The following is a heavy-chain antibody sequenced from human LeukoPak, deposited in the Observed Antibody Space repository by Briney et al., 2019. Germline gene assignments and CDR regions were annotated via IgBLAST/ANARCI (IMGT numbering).Heavy chain of an antibody. CDR3: ATVRGNYYDSSGYYYGPHFDY. J-gene: IGHJ4*02. CDR1: GYTLTELS. V-gene: IGHV1-24*01. D-gene: IGHD3-22*01. Sequence: GASVKVSCKVSGYTLTELSMHWVRQAPGKGLEWMGGFDPEDGETIYAQKFQGRVTMTEDTSTDTAYMELSSLRSEDTAVYYCATVRGNYYDSSGYYYGPHFDYWGQGTLVTVSS. CDR2: FDPEDGET.